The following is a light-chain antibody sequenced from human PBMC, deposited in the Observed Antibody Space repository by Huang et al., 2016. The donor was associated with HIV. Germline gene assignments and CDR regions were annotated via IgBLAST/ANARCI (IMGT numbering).Light chain of an antibody. CDR1: QTVNTN. J-gene: IGKJ1*01. CDR2: GAV. CDR3: QQYNNWPPWT. V-gene: IGKV3-15*01. Sequence: EIVMTQFPDTLSVSPGERGILTSRANQTVNTNLSWYQQRPGSAPKLLIYGAVPRAAGVPARFSGSGSGADFSLTIGSLQSEDFAVYYCQQYNNWPPWTFGQGTKVEIK.